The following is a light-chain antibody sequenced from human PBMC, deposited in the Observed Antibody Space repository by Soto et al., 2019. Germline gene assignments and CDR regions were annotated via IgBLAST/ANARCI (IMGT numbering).Light chain of an antibody. V-gene: IGKV1-12*02. CDR1: QDIGNW. Sequence: DIQLIQSPASMSASVRDRVSITCRASQDIGNWLAWYQQRPGKAPKLLLYAASTLQTGVPSRFSGSGSGTEFTLTIDSLRPEDFATYFCQQAYSLPFTFGRGTRLEV. J-gene: IGKJ2*01. CDR2: AAS. CDR3: QQAYSLPFT.